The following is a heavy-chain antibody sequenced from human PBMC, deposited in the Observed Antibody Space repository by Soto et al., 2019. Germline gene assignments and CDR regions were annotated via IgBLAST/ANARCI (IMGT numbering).Heavy chain of an antibody. CDR1: GYTFSTDG. V-gene: IGHV1-18*01. CDR2: IGAYNGDT. Sequence: QVQLVQSGAEVKKPGASVKVSCKASGYTFSTDGFSWVRQAPGQGLEWMGWIGAYNGDTNYAQNFQGRVTMTTDTSTTTSYMELRSLRSDDTAVYFCARDWKGAEGFDPWGQGTLVTVSS. J-gene: IGHJ5*02. D-gene: IGHD1-1*01. CDR3: ARDWKGAEGFDP.